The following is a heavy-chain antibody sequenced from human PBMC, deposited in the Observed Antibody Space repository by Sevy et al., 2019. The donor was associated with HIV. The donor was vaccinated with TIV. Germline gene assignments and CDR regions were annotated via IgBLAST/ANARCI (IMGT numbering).Heavy chain of an antibody. CDR2: ISNSGTYT. J-gene: IGHJ3*02. Sequence: GGSLRLSCAASGFTFSNYIINWVRQAPGKGLEWVSSISNSGTYTYNADSVKGRFTISRDNAKNSLYLQMNSLRAEDTAVYYCARYEEDTTLVNAFDIWGQGTMVTVSS. D-gene: IGHD5-18*01. CDR3: ARYEEDTTLVNAFDI. V-gene: IGHV3-21*01. CDR1: GFTFSNYI.